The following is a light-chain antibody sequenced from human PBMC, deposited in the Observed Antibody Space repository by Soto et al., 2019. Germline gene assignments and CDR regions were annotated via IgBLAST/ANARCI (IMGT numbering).Light chain of an antibody. CDR3: KQYNRIRT. J-gene: IGKJ1*01. CDR1: QSISSW. V-gene: IGKV1-5*01. CDR2: DAS. Sequence: DIQMTQSPSTLSASVGDRVTITCRASQSISSWLAWYQQKPGKAPKLLIYDASSMESGVPSRFSGSGSGTEFTLTISSLQPDDFATYYCKQYNRIRTFGQGTKLEIK.